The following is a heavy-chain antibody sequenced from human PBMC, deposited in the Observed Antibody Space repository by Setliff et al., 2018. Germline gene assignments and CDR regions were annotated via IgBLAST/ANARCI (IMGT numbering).Heavy chain of an antibody. V-gene: IGHV1-18*01. CDR2: ISAYSDDT. CDR3: AYDSSGYYPGY. CDR1: GHTFITFG. D-gene: IGHD3-22*01. Sequence: ASVKVSCKASGHTFITFGISWVRQAPGQGLEWMGWISAYSDDTKYAEKFQGRVTMTMDTSTGTAYMELRSLRPDDTAVYICAYDSSGYYPGYWGQGTLVTVSS. J-gene: IGHJ4*02.